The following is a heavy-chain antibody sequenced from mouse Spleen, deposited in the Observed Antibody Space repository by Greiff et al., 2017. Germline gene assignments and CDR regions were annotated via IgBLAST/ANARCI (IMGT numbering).Heavy chain of an antibody. CDR1: GYTFTSYW. CDR3: ARYGHHGAWFAY. Sequence: QVQLQQPGAELVKPGASVKLSCKASGYTFTSYWMHWVKQRPGQGLEWIGMIHPNSGSTNYNEKFKSKATLTVDKSSSTAYMQLSSLTSEDSAVYYCARYGHHGAWFAYWGQGTLVTVSA. D-gene: IGHD1-1*02. V-gene: IGHV1-64*01. J-gene: IGHJ3*01. CDR2: IHPNSGST.